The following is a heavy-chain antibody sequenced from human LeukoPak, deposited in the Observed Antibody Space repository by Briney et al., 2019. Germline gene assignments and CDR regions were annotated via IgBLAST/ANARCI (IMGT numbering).Heavy chain of an antibody. CDR3: ARVVVVAATRAYYYYYYMDV. CDR2: INHSGST. J-gene: IGHJ6*03. CDR1: GGSFSGHY. Sequence: SETLSLTCAVYGGSFSGHYWSWIRQPPGKGLEWIGEINHSGSTNYNPSLKSRVTISVDTSKNQFSLKLSSVTAADTAVYYCARVVVVAATRAYYYYYYMDVWGKGTTVTVSS. D-gene: IGHD2-15*01. V-gene: IGHV4-34*01.